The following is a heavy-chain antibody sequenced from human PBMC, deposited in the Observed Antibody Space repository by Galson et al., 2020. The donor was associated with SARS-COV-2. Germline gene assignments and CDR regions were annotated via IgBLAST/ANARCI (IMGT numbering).Heavy chain of an antibody. D-gene: IGHD3-22*01. V-gene: IGHV3-33*01. CDR3: ATASDYDSGSASFHH. CDR2: IWYDGSDK. CDR1: GFTFRSFG. J-gene: IGHJ1*01. Sequence: GGSLRLSCSASGFTFRSFGMHWVRQAPGKGLEWIAVIWYDGSDKYYADSVKGRFTISRDNSKNTLYLQMSSLRVEDTALYYCATASDYDSGSASFHHWGQGTLVSVSS.